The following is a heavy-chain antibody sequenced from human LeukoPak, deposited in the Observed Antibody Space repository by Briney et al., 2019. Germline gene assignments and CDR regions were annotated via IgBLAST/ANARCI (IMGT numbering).Heavy chain of an antibody. J-gene: IGHJ4*02. Sequence: GGSLRLSCAASGFTVSSNYMSWVRQAPGKGLEWVSVIYSGGSTYYADSVKGRFTISRDNSKNTLYLQMNSLRAEGTAVYYCARVTVTAVAIDYWGQGTLVTVSS. CDR1: GFTVSSNY. CDR2: IYSGGST. V-gene: IGHV3-53*01. CDR3: ARVTVTAVAIDY. D-gene: IGHD6-19*01.